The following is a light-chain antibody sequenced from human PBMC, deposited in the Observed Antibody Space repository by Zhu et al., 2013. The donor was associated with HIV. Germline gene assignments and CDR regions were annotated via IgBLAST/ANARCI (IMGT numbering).Light chain of an antibody. CDR1: QTINQF. V-gene: IGKV1-39*01. J-gene: IGKJ2*01. CDR3: QQSYDWPRT. Sequence: DIQMTQSPPSLSASVGDRVTITCRASQTINQFLNGISKNLGKPLNSWIYGASSLQGGSHQGSVALDLGQISLSPSPVCNLKDFATYYCQQSYDWPRTFGVGTRLEIK. CDR2: GAS.